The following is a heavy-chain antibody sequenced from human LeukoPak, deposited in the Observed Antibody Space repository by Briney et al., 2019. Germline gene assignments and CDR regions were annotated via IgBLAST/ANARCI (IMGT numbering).Heavy chain of an antibody. CDR2: IKTKTEGGTT. CDR3: ASYGSGSHDY. D-gene: IGHD3-10*01. J-gene: IGHJ4*02. V-gene: IGHV3-15*01. CDR1: GFTFSNAW. Sequence: GGSLRLSCAASGFTFSNAWMDWVRQAPGKGLEWVGRIKTKTEGGTTDYAAPVKGRFTISRDDSKNTVYLQMNSLKTEDTAVYYCASYGSGSHDYWGQGSLVTVSS.